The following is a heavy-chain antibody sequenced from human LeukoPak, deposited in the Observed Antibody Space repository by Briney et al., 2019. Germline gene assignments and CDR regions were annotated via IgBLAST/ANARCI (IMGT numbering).Heavy chain of an antibody. V-gene: IGHV4-39*02. Sequence: SETLSLTCTVSGGSISSSIYYWGWFRQPPGKGLELIGSIYYNVATYYNSSLKSRVTISVDTSKNHLSLKLSSVTAADTAVYYCARVRDGYNRNWAYWGQGTLVTVSS. J-gene: IGHJ4*02. CDR2: IYYNVAT. CDR1: GGSISSSIYY. CDR3: ARVRDGYNRNWAY. D-gene: IGHD5-24*01.